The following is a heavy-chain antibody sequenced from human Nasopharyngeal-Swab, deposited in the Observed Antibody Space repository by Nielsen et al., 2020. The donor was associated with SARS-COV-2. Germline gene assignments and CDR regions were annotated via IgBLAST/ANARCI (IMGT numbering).Heavy chain of an antibody. J-gene: IGHJ4*02. CDR3: ARHSRVTTVVVVTLFDF. D-gene: IGHD3-22*01. V-gene: IGHV4-39*01. Sequence: WIRQPPGSGLAWIGSMSYSGVTFYNPSLRNRVTLSVDTSKNLLSLNLDSVTAADTALYYCARHSRVTTVVVVTLFDFWGQGIQVTVSS. CDR2: MSYSGVT.